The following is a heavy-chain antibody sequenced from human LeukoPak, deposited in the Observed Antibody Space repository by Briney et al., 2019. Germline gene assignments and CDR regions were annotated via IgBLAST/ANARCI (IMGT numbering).Heavy chain of an antibody. D-gene: IGHD7-27*01. V-gene: IGHV5-51*01. CDR2: IKPGDSDT. CDR3: ARQTGDKGIDY. CDR1: GYSFSNYW. J-gene: IGHJ4*02. Sequence: GESLKISCKGSGYSFSNYWIGWVRQMPGKGLEWMGIIKPGDSDTRYSPSFQGQVTISADKSINTAYLQWSSLRASDTAIYYCARQTGDKGIDYWGQGTLVTVSS.